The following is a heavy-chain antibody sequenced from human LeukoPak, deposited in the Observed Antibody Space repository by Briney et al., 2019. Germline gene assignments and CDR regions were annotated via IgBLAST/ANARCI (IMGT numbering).Heavy chain of an antibody. Sequence: ASVKVSCKASGYTFTSYGISWVRQAPGQGLEWMGWISAYNGNTNYAQKLQGRVTMTTDTSTSTAYMELRSLRSDDTAVYYCARESPDSSGYYYEDYWGQGTLVTVSS. CDR1: GYTFTSYG. V-gene: IGHV1-18*01. D-gene: IGHD3-22*01. J-gene: IGHJ4*02. CDR3: ARESPDSSGYYYEDY. CDR2: ISAYNGNT.